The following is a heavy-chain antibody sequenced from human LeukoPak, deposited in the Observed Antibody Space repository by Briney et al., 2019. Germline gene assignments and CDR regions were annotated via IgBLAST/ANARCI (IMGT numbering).Heavy chain of an antibody. Sequence: ASVKVSCKASGYTLTGYYMHWVRQAPGQGLEWMGWINPNSGGTNYAQKFQGRVTMTRDTSISTAYMELSRLRSDDTAVYYCARDGYDSSGSKSGEIDYWGQGTLVTVSS. CDR1: GYTLTGYY. V-gene: IGHV1-2*02. CDR2: INPNSGGT. D-gene: IGHD3-22*01. CDR3: ARDGYDSSGSKSGEIDY. J-gene: IGHJ4*02.